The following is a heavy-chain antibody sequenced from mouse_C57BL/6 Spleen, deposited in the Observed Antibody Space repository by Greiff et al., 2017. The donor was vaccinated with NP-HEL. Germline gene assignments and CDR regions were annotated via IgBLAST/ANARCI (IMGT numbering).Heavy chain of an antibody. Sequence: EVQRVESGPVLVKPGASVKMSCKASGYTFTDYYMNWVKQSHGKSLEWIGVINPYNGGTSSNQKFKGKATLTVDKSSSTAYMELNSLTSEDSAVYYCARSPNWEGNYFDYWGQGTTLTVPS. CDR1: GYTFTDYY. J-gene: IGHJ2*01. CDR2: INPYNGGT. V-gene: IGHV1-19*01. D-gene: IGHD4-1*01. CDR3: ARSPNWEGNYFDY.